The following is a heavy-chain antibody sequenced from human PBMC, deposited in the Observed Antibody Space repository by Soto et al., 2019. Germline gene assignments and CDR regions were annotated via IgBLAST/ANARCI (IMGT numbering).Heavy chain of an antibody. Sequence: SETLCLTCAVYGGSFSGYYWSWIRQPPGKGLEWIGEINHSGSTNYNPSLKSRVTISVDTSKNQFSLKLSSVTAADTAVYYCARERALLLWFGELINWFDPWGQGTLVTVSS. J-gene: IGHJ5*02. D-gene: IGHD3-10*01. V-gene: IGHV4-34*01. CDR1: GGSFSGYY. CDR2: INHSGST. CDR3: ARERALLLWFGELINWFDP.